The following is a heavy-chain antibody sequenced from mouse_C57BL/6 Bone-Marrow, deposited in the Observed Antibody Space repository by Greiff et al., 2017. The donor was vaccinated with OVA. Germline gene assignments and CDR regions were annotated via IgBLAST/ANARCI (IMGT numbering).Heavy chain of an antibody. D-gene: IGHD2-4*01. CDR3: ARWSYDYDEGYAMDY. J-gene: IGHJ4*01. CDR2: IYPSDSET. V-gene: IGHV1-61*01. CDR1: GYTFTSYW. Sequence: VQLQQPGAELVRPGSSVKLSCKASGYTFTSYWMDWVKQRPGQGLEWIGNIYPSDSETHYNQKFKDKATLTVDKSSSTAYMQLSSLTSEDSAVYYCARWSYDYDEGYAMDYWGQGTSVTVSS.